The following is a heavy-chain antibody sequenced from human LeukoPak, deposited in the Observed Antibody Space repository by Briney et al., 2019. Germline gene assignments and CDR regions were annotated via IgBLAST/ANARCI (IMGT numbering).Heavy chain of an antibody. Sequence: GGSLRLSCAASGFTFSTHWMYWVRQAPGKEFVWVSRISGDGSLTSYADTVRGRFTISRDNAKETLYLQMTSLRVEDTAVYSCASLLTPYHGSGGGGMDVWGQGTTVTVSS. CDR1: GFTFSTHW. V-gene: IGHV3-74*01. J-gene: IGHJ6*02. CDR2: ISGDGSLT. D-gene: IGHD3-10*01. CDR3: ASLLTPYHGSGGGGMDV.